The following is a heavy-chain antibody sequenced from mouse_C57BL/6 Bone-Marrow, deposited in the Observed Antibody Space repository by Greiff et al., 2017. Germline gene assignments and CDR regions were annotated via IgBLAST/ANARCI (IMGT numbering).Heavy chain of an antibody. J-gene: IGHJ2*01. CDR2: INPSTGGT. CDR1: GYSFTGYY. V-gene: IGHV1-42*01. CDR3: ARGGVTAVVAHYFDY. Sequence: EVKLMESGPELVKPGASVKISCKASGYSFTGYYMNWVKQSPEKSLEWIGEINPSTGGTTYNQKFKAKATLTVDKSSSTAYMQLKSLTSEDSAVYYCARGGVTAVVAHYFDYWGQGTTLTVSS. D-gene: IGHD1-1*01.